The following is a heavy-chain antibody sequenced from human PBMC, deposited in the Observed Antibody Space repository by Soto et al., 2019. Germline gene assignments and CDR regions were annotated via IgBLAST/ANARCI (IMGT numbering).Heavy chain of an antibody. CDR1: GYTFTSYG. CDR2: ISAYNGNT. D-gene: IGHD3-3*01. Sequence: GESLKISCKASGYTFTSYGISWVRQAPGQGLEWMGWISAYNGNTNYAQKLQGRVTMTTDTSTSTAYMELRSLRSDDTAVYYCARDGVDYDFWSGYPDYYYYYMDVWGKGTTVTVSS. V-gene: IGHV1-18*01. CDR3: ARDGVDYDFWSGYPDYYYYYMDV. J-gene: IGHJ6*03.